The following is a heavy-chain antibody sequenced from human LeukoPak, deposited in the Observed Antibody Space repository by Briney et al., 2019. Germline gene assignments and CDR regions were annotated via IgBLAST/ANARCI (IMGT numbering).Heavy chain of an antibody. CDR2: ISSGSSAI. CDR3: ARDPTIFGVVIVPDY. J-gene: IGHJ4*02. D-gene: IGHD3-3*01. CDR1: GFSFSTYS. Sequence: GGSLRLSCAASGFSFSTYSMNWVRQAPGKGLQWVSYISSGSSAIYYTDSVKGRFTITRDDAKNSVYLQMNSLRTEDTAVYYCARDPTIFGVVIVPDYWGQGTLVTVSS. V-gene: IGHV3-48*01.